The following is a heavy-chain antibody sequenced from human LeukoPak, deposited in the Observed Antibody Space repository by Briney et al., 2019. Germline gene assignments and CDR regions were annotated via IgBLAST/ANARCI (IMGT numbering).Heavy chain of an antibody. J-gene: IGHJ4*02. CDR3: ARATMDDDSSGYKHFDY. Sequence: SETLSLTCTVFGGSISSFCWSWIRQPAGKGLEWIGRIYTSGGTNYNPSLKSRVTMSVDTSKNQFSLKLRSVTAADTAVYYCARATMDDDSSGYKHFDYWGQGTLVTVSS. V-gene: IGHV4-4*07. CDR1: GGSISSFC. CDR2: IYTSGGT. D-gene: IGHD3-22*01.